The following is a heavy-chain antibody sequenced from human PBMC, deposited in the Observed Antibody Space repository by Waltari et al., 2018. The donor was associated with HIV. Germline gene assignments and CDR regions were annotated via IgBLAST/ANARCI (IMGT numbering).Heavy chain of an antibody. Sequence: QMQLVQSGPEVKKPGSSVKVSCKASGFTFTSSAVQWVRQARGQRLEWIGWIVVGSGNTNYAQKFQERVTITRDMSTSTAYMELSSLRSEDTAVYYCAASDDILTGYSYYYYGMDVWGQGTTVTVSS. CDR2: IVVGSGNT. J-gene: IGHJ6*02. D-gene: IGHD3-9*01. CDR1: GFTFTSSA. V-gene: IGHV1-58*01. CDR3: AASDDILTGYSYYYYGMDV.